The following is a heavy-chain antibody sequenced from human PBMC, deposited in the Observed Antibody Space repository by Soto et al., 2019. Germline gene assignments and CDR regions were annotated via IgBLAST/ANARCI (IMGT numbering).Heavy chain of an antibody. V-gene: IGHV3-74*01. D-gene: IGHD6-19*01. CDR1: GFTFSRYW. J-gene: IGHJ4*02. CDR3: ARDTDSSGWYYFDY. Sequence: GGSLRLSCAASGFTFSRYWMHWVRQAPGKGLVWVSRIHSDGHSTNYADSVKGRFTISRDNAKNTLYLQMNSLRADDTALYYWARDTDSSGWYYFDYWGQGTLVTVSS. CDR2: IHSDGHST.